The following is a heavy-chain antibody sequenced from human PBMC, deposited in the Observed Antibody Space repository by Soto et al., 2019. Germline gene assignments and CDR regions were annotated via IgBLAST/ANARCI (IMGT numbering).Heavy chain of an antibody. CDR1: GGSVSSGSYY. CDR3: ARATGLRLGELSSGGYYYYGMDV. CDR2: IYYSGST. Sequence: PSETLSLTCTVSGGSVSSGSYYWSWIRQPPGKGLEWIGYIYYSGSTNYNPSLKSRVTISVDTSKNQFSLKLSSVTAADTAVYYCARATGLRLGELSSGGYYYYGMDVWGQGTTVTVSS. D-gene: IGHD3-16*02. V-gene: IGHV4-61*01. J-gene: IGHJ6*02.